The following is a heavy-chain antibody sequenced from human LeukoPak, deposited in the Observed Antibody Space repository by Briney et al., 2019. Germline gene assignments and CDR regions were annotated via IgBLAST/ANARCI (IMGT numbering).Heavy chain of an antibody. J-gene: IGHJ4*02. V-gene: IGHV1-69*11. CDR3: ARAQGGLGSDT. CDR1: GGTFSNFF. CDR2: IIPILGTV. D-gene: IGHD3-16*01. Sequence: SVKVSCKFSGGTFSNFFINWVRQTPGQGLEWMGMIIPILGTVTYAQKFQGRGTMTADASTSTAYMELTSLRSEDTAIYYCARAQGGLGSDTWGQGTLVTVSS.